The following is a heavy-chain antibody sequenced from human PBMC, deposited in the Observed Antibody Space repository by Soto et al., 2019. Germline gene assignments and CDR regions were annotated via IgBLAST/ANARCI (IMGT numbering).Heavy chain of an antibody. J-gene: IGHJ4*02. D-gene: IGHD3-16*01. Sequence: GSLRLSCAASGFTVITKYMSWVRQAPGKGLEWVSVIYSGGSTFYADSVRGRFTISRDNSKNTVNLQMNSLRAEGTAVYYCARDPWAADYWGQGTLVTVSS. V-gene: IGHV3-66*01. CDR2: IYSGGST. CDR1: GFTVITKY. CDR3: ARDPWAADY.